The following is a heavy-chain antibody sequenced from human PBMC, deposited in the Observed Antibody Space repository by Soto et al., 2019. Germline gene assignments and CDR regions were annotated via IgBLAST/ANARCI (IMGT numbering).Heavy chain of an antibody. V-gene: IGHV3-30*18. CDR1: GFTFSSYG. CDR3: AKVQADYYDSSGYSPLLFHY. CDR2: ISYDGSNK. D-gene: IGHD3-22*01. J-gene: IGHJ4*02. Sequence: GGSLRLSCAASGFTFSSYGMHWVRQAPGKGLEWVAVISYDGSNKYYADSVKGRFTISRDNSKNTLYLQMNSLRAEDTAVYYCAKVQADYYDSSGYSPLLFHYRGPGPLLTLSS.